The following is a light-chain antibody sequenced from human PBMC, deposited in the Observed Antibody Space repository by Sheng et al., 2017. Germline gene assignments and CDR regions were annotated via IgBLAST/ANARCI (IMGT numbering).Light chain of an antibody. CDR1: QSVSSK. CDR3: QQYGSSPYT. CDR2: GAS. J-gene: IGKJ2*01. V-gene: IGKV3-20*01. Sequence: EIVMTQSPATLSVSPGERATLSCRASQSVSSKLAWYQQKPGQAPRLLIYGASSRATGIPDRFSGSGSGTDFTLTISRLEPEDFAVYYCQQYGSSPYTFGQGTKLEI.